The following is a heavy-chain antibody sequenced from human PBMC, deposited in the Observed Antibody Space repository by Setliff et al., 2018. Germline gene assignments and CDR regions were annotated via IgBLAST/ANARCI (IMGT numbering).Heavy chain of an antibody. CDR3: ARDWSRKSPSDSSGYYKAISWFDP. J-gene: IGHJ5*02. CDR1: GYTFTNFG. Sequence: VKVSCKASGYTFTNFGISWVRQAPGQGLEWMGWISAYNGNTNYAQELQGRVTMTTDTSTSTAYMELRSLRSDDTAVYYCARDWSRKSPSDSSGYYKAISWFDPWGQGTLVTVSS. D-gene: IGHD3-22*01. V-gene: IGHV1-18*01. CDR2: ISAYNGNT.